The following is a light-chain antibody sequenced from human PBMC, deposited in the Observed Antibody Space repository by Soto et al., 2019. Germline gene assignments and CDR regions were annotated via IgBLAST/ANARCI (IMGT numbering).Light chain of an antibody. CDR2: AAS. J-gene: IGKJ1*01. CDR1: QGIGDD. V-gene: IGKV1-17*01. Sequence: DIPMTPSPSSLSASVGDRVTITCRASQGIGDDLGWYQQKPGQAPERLIYAASSLQSGVPSRCSGSGSGTEGTLTISSLQPEDFATYYCLQHNSYPRAFGQGTKVEI. CDR3: LQHNSYPRA.